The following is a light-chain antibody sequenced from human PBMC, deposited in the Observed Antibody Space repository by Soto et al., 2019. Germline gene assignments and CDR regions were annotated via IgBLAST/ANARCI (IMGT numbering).Light chain of an antibody. V-gene: IGLV1-40*01. Sequence: QSVLTQPPSVSGAPGQSVTISCTGSNSNIGAGYDVHWYQQLPGTAPKLLIYGNSNRPSGVPDRFSGPKSVTSASLAITGLQAEDEADYYCQSYDSSLSGSVFGTGTKVTVL. CDR3: QSYDSSLSGSV. J-gene: IGLJ1*01. CDR2: GNS. CDR1: NSNIGAGYD.